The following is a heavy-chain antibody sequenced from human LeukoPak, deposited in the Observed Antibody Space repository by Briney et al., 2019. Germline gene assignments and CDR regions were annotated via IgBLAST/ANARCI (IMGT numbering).Heavy chain of an antibody. CDR3: ARQWLVSPLFDY. D-gene: IGHD6-19*01. CDR2: INHSGST. Sequence: ETPSLTCAVYGGSFSSYYWSWICQPPRKGLEWIGEINHSGSTKYNPSLRSRVTVSVHTSKNQLSLKLSSVTAADTAVYYCARQWLVSPLFDYWGHGTLVSVSS. V-gene: IGHV4-34*01. J-gene: IGHJ4*01. CDR1: GGSFSSYY.